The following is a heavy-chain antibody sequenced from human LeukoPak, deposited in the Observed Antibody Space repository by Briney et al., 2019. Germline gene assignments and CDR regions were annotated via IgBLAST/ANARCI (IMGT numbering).Heavy chain of an antibody. CDR2: ISDDGSNK. V-gene: IGHV3-30*04. J-gene: IGHJ4*02. CDR1: GFTFRTYA. Sequence: GGSLRLSCAASGFTFRTYAMSWVRQAPGKGLEWVAVISDDGSNKYYAESVMGQFTISRDNSKNTPYLQMNSLGAEDTAVYYCARAFSTTAFDYWGQGTLVTVSS. D-gene: IGHD4-17*01. CDR3: ARAFSTTAFDY.